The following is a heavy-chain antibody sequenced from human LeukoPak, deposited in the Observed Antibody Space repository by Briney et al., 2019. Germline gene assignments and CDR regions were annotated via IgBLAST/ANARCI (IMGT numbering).Heavy chain of an antibody. CDR3: AKDGLRFSEWLPPLGY. Sequence: SSETLSLTCAVYGGSFSGYYWSWIRQPPGKGLEWIGEINHSGSTNYNPSLKSRVTISVDTSKNQFSLKLSSVTAADTAVYYCAKDGLRFSEWLPPLGYWGQGTLVTVSS. D-gene: IGHD3-3*01. V-gene: IGHV4-34*01. J-gene: IGHJ4*02. CDR2: INHSGST. CDR1: GGSFSGYY.